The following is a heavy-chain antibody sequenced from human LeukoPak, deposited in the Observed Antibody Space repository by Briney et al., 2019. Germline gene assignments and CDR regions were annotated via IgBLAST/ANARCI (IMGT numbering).Heavy chain of an antibody. CDR1: GFTFSSYS. V-gene: IGHV3-21*01. J-gene: IGHJ4*02. Sequence: GGSLRLSCAASGFTFSSYSMNWVRQAPGKGLEWVSSISSSSSYIYYADSVKGRFTISRDNAKNSLYLQMNSLRAEDTAVYYCARVDTAMRSSSLDYWGQGTLVTVSS. CDR2: ISSSSSYI. CDR3: ARVDTAMRSSSLDY. D-gene: IGHD5-18*01.